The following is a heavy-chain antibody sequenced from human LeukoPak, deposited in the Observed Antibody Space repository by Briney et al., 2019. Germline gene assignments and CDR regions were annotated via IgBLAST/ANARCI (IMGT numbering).Heavy chain of an antibody. V-gene: IGHV4-39*01. J-gene: IGHJ4*02. CDR2: IYYSGST. CDR1: GGSISSSSYY. D-gene: IGHD3-3*01. CDR3: ARLGTQYYDFWSGYYTEGVFDY. Sequence: SSETLSLTCTVSGGSISSSSYYWGWIRQPPGKGLEWIVSIYYSGSTYYNPSLKGRVTISVDTSKNQFSLKLSSVTAADTAVYYCARLGTQYYDFWSGYYTEGVFDYWGQGTLVTVSS.